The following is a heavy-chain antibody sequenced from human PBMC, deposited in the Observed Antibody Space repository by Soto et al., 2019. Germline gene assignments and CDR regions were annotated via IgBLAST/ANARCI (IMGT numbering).Heavy chain of an antibody. CDR1: GGTFSSYT. CDR3: ARGNHRWLQLWYFDR. D-gene: IGHD5-12*01. CDR2: IIPIFGTA. V-gene: IGHV1-69*05. J-gene: IGHJ2*01. Sequence: QVQLVQSGAEVKKPGSSVTVSCKASGGTFSSYTISWVRQAPGQGLEWMGGIIPIFGTANYAQKFQGRVTXTXXXSXXTAYMELSRLRSEDTAVYYCARGNHRWLQLWYFDRWGRGTLVTVSS.